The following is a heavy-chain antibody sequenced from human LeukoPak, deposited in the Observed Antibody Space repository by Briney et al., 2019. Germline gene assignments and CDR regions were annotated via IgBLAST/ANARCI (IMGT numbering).Heavy chain of an antibody. V-gene: IGHV3-30-3*01. CDR2: ISYDGSNK. CDR3: ARGGPIYCSGDSCYPGDY. Sequence: GGSLRLSCAASGFTFSSYAMHWVRQAPGKGLEWVAVISYDGSNKYYADSVKGRFTISRDNSKNTLYLQMNSLRAEDTAVYYCARGGPIYCSGDSCYPGDYWGQGTLVTVSS. J-gene: IGHJ4*02. CDR1: GFTFSSYA. D-gene: IGHD2-15*01.